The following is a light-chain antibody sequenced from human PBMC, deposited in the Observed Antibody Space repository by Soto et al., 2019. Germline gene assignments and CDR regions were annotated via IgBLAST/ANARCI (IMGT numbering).Light chain of an antibody. J-gene: IGKJ1*01. CDR3: QQYGTSHWT. Sequence: EIVLTQSPGTLSLSPGERATLSCRASQSVSSIYLAWYQQKPGQAPRLLIYGASSRATGIPDRFSGSGSGTDFTLTISRLEPEDFSVYYWQQYGTSHWTFGQGTKVEIK. CDR2: GAS. V-gene: IGKV3-20*01. CDR1: QSVSSIY.